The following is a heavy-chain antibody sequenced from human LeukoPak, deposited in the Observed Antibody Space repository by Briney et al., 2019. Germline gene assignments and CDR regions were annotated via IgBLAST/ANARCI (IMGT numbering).Heavy chain of an antibody. CDR1: GGSISSSSYY. D-gene: IGHD1-26*01. J-gene: IGHJ4*02. CDR2: IYYSGST. Sequence: SETLSLTCTVSGGSISSSSYYWGWIRQPPGKGLEWIGSIYYSGSTYYNPSLKSRVTISVDTSKNQFSLKLSSETAADTAVYYCARGSMADIVGATTFDYWGQGTLVTVSS. V-gene: IGHV4-39*07. CDR3: ARGSMADIVGATTFDY.